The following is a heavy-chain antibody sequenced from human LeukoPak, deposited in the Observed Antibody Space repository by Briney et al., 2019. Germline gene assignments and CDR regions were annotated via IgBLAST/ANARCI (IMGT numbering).Heavy chain of an antibody. J-gene: IGHJ4*02. CDR2: ITSSSNYI. CDR1: GFTFSSYN. CDR3: ARDCWDYGSGSYCGIDY. Sequence: GGSLRLSCAASGFTFSSYNMNWVRQAPGKGLEWVSCITSSSNYIYYADSVKGRFTISRDNAKNSLYLQMNSLRAEDTTVYYCARDCWDYGSGSYCGIDYWGQGTLVTVSS. D-gene: IGHD3-10*01. V-gene: IGHV3-21*01.